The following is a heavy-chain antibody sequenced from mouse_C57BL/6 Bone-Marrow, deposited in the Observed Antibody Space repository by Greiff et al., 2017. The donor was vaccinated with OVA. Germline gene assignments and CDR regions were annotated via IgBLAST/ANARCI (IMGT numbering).Heavy chain of an antibody. J-gene: IGHJ2*01. CDR3: ARKRGGRLLRPFDY. Sequence: QVQLQQSGAELVKPGASVKISCKASGYAFSSYWMNWVKQRPGKGLEWIGQIYPGDGDTNYNGKFKGKATLTADKSSSTAYMQLSSLTSEDSAVYFFARKRGGRLLRPFDYWGQGTTLTVSS. V-gene: IGHV1-80*01. CDR1: GYAFSSYW. D-gene: IGHD1-2*01. CDR2: IYPGDGDT.